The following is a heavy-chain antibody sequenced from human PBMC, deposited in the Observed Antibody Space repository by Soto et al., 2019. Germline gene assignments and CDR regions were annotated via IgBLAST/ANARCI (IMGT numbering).Heavy chain of an antibody. V-gene: IGHV1-69*08. J-gene: IGHJ4*02. CDR2: INPMRGIE. CDR1: GGTFSSFT. CDR3: ARERPVDAVVPVPGQHFAF. Sequence: QVLLVQSGAEVKKPGSSVKVSCRASGGTFSSFTITWVRQAPGQGLEWMGRINPMRGIENHAQKFEGRVTITEDESPNTAYMELSSLRSEDRAVYYCARERPVDAVVPVPGQHFAFWGQGTLVTVSA.